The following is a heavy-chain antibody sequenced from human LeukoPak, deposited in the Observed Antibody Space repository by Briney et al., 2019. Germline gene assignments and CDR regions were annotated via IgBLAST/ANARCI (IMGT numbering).Heavy chain of an antibody. CDR2: ISGSDGTI. V-gene: IGHV3-23*01. Sequence: GGSLRLSCAASGFTFSNFVLNWVRQAPGKGLEWVSAISGSDGTIYYADSVKGRFTISRDNAKNSMYLQMDSLRAEDTAVYYCARAGGSRFPFYYYYMDVWGKGTTVTVSS. CDR1: GFTFSNFV. CDR3: ARAGGSRFPFYYYYMDV. J-gene: IGHJ6*03. D-gene: IGHD2-15*01.